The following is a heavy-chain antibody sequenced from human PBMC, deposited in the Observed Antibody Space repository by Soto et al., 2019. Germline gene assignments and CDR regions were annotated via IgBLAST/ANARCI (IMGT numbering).Heavy chain of an antibody. J-gene: IGHJ6*02. V-gene: IGHV4-31*03. D-gene: IGHD6-25*01. CDR1: GGSISSGGYY. CDR3: ARDFSAGSDFYYAMDV. CDR2: IYYSGST. Sequence: SETLSLTCTVSGGSISSGGYYWSWIRQHPGKGLEWIGYIYYSGSTYYNPSLKSRVTISVDTSKNQFSLKLSSVTAADTAVYYCARDFSAGSDFYYAMDVWGQGTTVTVSS.